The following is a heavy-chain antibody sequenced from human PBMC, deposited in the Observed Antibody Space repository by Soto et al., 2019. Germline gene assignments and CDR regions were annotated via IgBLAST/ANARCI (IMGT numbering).Heavy chain of an antibody. CDR1: GFTFSSYS. Sequence: GGSLRLSCVASGFTFSSYSMSWARQAPGKGLEWVSGFRAGGDDGTTYYADSVKGRFTISRDNSKNTLFLQMNSLRAEDTAIYYCAKKVNSGSGSQCFDYFGQGTLVTVSS. J-gene: IGHJ4*02. CDR2: FRAGGDDGTT. V-gene: IGHV3-23*01. D-gene: IGHD3-10*01. CDR3: AKKVNSGSGSQCFDY.